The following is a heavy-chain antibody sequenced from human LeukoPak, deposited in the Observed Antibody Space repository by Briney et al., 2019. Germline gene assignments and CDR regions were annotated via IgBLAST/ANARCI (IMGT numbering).Heavy chain of an antibody. Sequence: GGSLRLSCAASGFTFSSYAMSWVRQAPGKGLEWVSAISGSGGSTNYADAVEGRFTISRDNAKNTLYLQMNRLRAEDTAVYYCVRDLESNYWGQGTLVTVSS. V-gene: IGHV3-23*01. CDR3: VRDLESNY. J-gene: IGHJ4*02. CDR2: ISGSGGST. CDR1: GFTFSSYA. D-gene: IGHD3-10*01.